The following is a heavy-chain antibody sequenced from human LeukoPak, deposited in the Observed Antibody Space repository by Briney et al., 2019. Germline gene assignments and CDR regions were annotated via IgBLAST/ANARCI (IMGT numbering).Heavy chain of an antibody. CDR1: GFTFSSYA. CDR3: VRSNIVVVAAAGDI. D-gene: IGHD2-15*01. J-gene: IGHJ3*02. CDR2: IGGSGAST. V-gene: IGHV3-23*01. Sequence: PGGSLRLSCAASGFTFSSYAMTWVRQAPGKGLEWVASIGGSGASTYFADPLEGRFTVSRDDSKNTFYLQLNSLRDEDTAIYYCVRSNIVVVAAAGDIWGQGTLVTVSS.